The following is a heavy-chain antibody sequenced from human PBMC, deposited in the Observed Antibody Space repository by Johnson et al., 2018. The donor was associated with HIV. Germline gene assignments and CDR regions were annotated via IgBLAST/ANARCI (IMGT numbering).Heavy chain of an antibody. Sequence: VQVVESGGGLVQPGGSLRLSCAASGFTVSNNYMSWVRQAPGKGLEWVSGIGTAGDTYYPGSVKGRFTISRENAKNSLYLQMNSLRVGVTAVYYCVRGGATSYDAFDIWGQGTMVTVSS. CDR1: GFTVSNNY. CDR3: VRGGATSYDAFDI. CDR2: IGTAGDT. J-gene: IGHJ3*02. D-gene: IGHD1-26*01. V-gene: IGHV3-13*01.